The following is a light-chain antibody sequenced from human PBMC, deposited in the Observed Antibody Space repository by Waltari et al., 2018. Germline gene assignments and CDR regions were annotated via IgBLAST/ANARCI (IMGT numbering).Light chain of an antibody. CDR1: SGSIASNF. CDR2: EDN. V-gene: IGLV6-57*04. Sequence: NFMLTQSHSVSESPGKTVTISCTRSSGSIASNFVQWYQQRPGSAPTTVIYEDNQRPSGVPARFSGSIDSSSNSASLTISGLKTEDEADYYCQSYDNINQGVFGGGTKLTVL. J-gene: IGLJ3*02. CDR3: QSYDNINQGV.